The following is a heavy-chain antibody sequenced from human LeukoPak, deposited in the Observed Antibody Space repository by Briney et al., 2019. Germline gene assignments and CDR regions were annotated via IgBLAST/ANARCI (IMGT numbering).Heavy chain of an antibody. CDR3: ARDRGLRDLDH. D-gene: IGHD3-10*01. CDR1: GISFSTSG. CDR2: TSSDGINA. J-gene: IGHJ4*02. Sequence: GGSLRLSCAASGISFSTSGMHWVRQAAGKGLEWVAFTSSDGINAYYADSVKGRFTISRDNSKNTVYLQMNSLRAEDTAMYYCARDRGLRDLDHWGRGNLVTVSS. V-gene: IGHV3-33*01.